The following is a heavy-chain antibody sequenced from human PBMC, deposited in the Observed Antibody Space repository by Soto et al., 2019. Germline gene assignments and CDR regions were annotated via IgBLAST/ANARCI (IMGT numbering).Heavy chain of an antibody. CDR1: GFTFSSYA. D-gene: IGHD2-2*01. Sequence: EVQLLESGGGLVQPGGSLRLSCAASGFTFSSYAMSWVRQAPGKGLEWVSAISGSGGSTYYADSVKGRFTISRDNSKNTLYLQMNSLRAEDTAVYYCAKDYLDDLVVPAAMQDDAFDIWGQGTMVTVSS. CDR2: ISGSGGST. J-gene: IGHJ3*02. CDR3: AKDYLDDLVVPAAMQDDAFDI. V-gene: IGHV3-23*01.